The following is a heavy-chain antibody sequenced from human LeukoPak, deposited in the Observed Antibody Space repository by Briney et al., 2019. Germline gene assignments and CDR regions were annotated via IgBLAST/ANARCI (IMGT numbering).Heavy chain of an antibody. CDR3: ARLYGGYDILTGPLDY. D-gene: IGHD3-9*01. V-gene: IGHV4-59*12. CDR1: GGSISSYY. J-gene: IGHJ4*02. Sequence: SETLSLTCTVSGGSISSYYWSWIRQPPGKGLEWIGYIYYSGSTNYNPSLKSRVTISVDTSKNQFSLKLSSVTAADTAVYYCARLYGGYDILTGPLDYWGQGTLVTVSS. CDR2: IYYSGST.